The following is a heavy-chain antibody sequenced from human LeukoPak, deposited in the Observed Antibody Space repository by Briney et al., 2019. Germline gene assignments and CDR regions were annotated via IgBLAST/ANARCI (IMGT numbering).Heavy chain of an antibody. CDR3: ARDLEYYYGSGSYYFDY. CDR1: GYTITSYG. V-gene: IGHV1-18*04. CDR2: ISAYNGNT. J-gene: IGHJ4*02. D-gene: IGHD3-10*01. Sequence: ASVKVSCKASGYTITSYGISWVRQAPGQGIEWMGWISAYNGNTNYAQKLQGRVTMTTDTSTSTAYMELRSLRSDDTAVYYCARDLEYYYGSGSYYFDYWGQGTLVTVSS.